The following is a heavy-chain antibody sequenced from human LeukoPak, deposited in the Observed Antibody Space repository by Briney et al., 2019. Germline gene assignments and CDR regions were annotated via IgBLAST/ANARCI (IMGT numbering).Heavy chain of an antibody. D-gene: IGHD2-2*01. Sequence: QPGGSLRLSCAASGFTVRSNYMSWVRQAPGKGLEWVSVIYSGGSTYYADSVKGRFTISRDNSKNTLYLQMNSLRAEDTAVYYCARQQVVPAVTIDXWGQGTLVTVS. V-gene: IGHV3-66*04. CDR1: GFTVRSNY. CDR3: ARQQVVPAVTIDX. CDR2: IYSGGST. J-gene: IGHJ4*02.